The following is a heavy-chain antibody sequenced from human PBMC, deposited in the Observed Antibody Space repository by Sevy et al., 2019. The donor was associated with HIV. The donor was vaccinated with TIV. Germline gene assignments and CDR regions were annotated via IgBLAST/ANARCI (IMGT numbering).Heavy chain of an antibody. CDR1: GYTFTSYG. J-gene: IGHJ6*02. CDR2: ISAYNGNT. V-gene: IGHV1-18*01. CDR3: ARSGVGTAMTIYYYYGMDV. Sequence: ASVKVSCKATGYTFTSYGISWVRQAPGQGLEWMGWISAYNGNTNYAQKLQGRVTMTTDTSTSTAYMELRSLRSDDTAVYYCARSGVGTAMTIYYYYGMDVWGQGTTVTVSS. D-gene: IGHD5-18*01.